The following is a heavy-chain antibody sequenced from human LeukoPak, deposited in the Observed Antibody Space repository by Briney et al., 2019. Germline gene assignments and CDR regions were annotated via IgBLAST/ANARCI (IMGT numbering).Heavy chain of an antibody. D-gene: IGHD6-13*01. Sequence: SETLSLTCTVSGGSISSYYWSLIRQPPGKGLEWIGYIYYSGSTNYNPSLKSRVTISVDTSKNQFSLKLSSVTAADTAVYYCARGAYSSSWYEFDYWGQGTLVTVSS. J-gene: IGHJ4*02. V-gene: IGHV4-59*01. CDR1: GGSISSYY. CDR2: IYYSGST. CDR3: ARGAYSSSWYEFDY.